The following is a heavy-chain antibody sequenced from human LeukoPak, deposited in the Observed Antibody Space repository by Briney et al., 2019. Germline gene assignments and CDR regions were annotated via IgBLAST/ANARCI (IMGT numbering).Heavy chain of an antibody. CDR3: ASLSSSLLGYYYYGMDV. CDR2: IIPTLGIA. V-gene: IGHV1-69*02. Sequence: SVKVSCKASGGTFSSYTISWVRQAPGQGLEWMGRIIPTLGIANYAQKFQGRVTITADKSTSTAYMELSSLRSEDTAVYYCASLSSSLLGYYYYGMDVWGQGTTVTVSS. D-gene: IGHD6-13*01. CDR1: GGTFSSYT. J-gene: IGHJ6*02.